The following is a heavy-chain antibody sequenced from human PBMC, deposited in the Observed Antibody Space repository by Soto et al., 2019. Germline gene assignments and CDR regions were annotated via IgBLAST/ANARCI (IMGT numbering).Heavy chain of an antibody. CDR1: GYSFTAYW. Sequence: GESLKISCKGSGYSFTAYWIGWVRQMPGKGIECIGIIYPGDSDTTYSPSFQGKVTITAVKAISTAYLQWSSLKASDTAMYYCARHVVTGYYNFYYGMDVWGQGTTVTVSS. J-gene: IGHJ6*02. V-gene: IGHV5-51*01. CDR2: IYPGDSDT. D-gene: IGHD3-9*01. CDR3: ARHVVTGYYNFYYGMDV.